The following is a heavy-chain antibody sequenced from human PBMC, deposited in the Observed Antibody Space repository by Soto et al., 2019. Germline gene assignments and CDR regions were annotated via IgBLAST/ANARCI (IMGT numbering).Heavy chain of an antibody. D-gene: IGHD5-18*01. V-gene: IGHV1-69*13. J-gene: IGHJ3*02. Sequence: SVKVSCKASGGTFSSYAISWVRQAPGQGLEWMGGIIPIFGTANYAQKFQGRVTITADESTSTAYMELSSLRSEDTAVYYCARGTLMYSYGRGAFDIWGQGTMVTVSS. CDR2: IIPIFGTA. CDR1: GGTFSSYA. CDR3: ARGTLMYSYGRGAFDI.